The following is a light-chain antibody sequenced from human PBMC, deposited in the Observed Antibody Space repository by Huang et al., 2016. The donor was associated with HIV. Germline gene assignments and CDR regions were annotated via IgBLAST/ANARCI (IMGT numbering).Light chain of an antibody. CDR2: GAS. Sequence: EIVLTQSPGTLSLSPGERATLSCRASQSVSNNYLAWYQQKPGQAPRLLIYGASSRATGIPDRFSGSGSVTGFTLTISRLEPEDFAVYFCQQYGTLLTFGGGTKVEI. CDR3: QQYGTLLT. CDR1: QSVSNNY. J-gene: IGKJ4*01. V-gene: IGKV3-20*01.